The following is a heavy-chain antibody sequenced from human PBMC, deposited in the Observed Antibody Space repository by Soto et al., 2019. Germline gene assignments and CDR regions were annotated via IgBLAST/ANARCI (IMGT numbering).Heavy chain of an antibody. CDR3: ARCIQEDYYYGMDV. J-gene: IGHJ6*02. V-gene: IGHV1-18*01. Sequence: QAQLVQSGAEVKKPGASVKVSCKASGCTFYSRSISWVRQAPGQGLEWMGRISADNINAKYAQKSRGRVTMTTDTSTSTVYMELRNLRSDDTAVYYCARCIQEDYYYGMDVWGQGTTVTVSS. CDR2: ISADNINA. CDR1: GCTFYSRS. D-gene: IGHD5-18*01.